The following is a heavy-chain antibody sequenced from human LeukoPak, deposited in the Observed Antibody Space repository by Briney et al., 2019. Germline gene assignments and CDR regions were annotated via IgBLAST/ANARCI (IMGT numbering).Heavy chain of an antibody. D-gene: IGHD3-22*01. CDR2: IKSKTDGGTT. Sequence: MPGGSLRLSCAASGFTFSNAWMSWVRQAPGKGLEWVGRIKSKTDGGTTDYAAPVKGRFTISRDDSKNTLYLQMNSLKTEDTAVYYCTTDSSGYYRYDAFDIWGQGTMVTVSS. J-gene: IGHJ3*02. V-gene: IGHV3-15*01. CDR3: TTDSSGYYRYDAFDI. CDR1: GFTFSNAW.